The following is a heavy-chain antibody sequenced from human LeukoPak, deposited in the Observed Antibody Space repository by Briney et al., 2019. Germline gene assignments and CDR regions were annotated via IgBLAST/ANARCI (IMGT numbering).Heavy chain of an antibody. CDR3: AKVLVVPAAMRAGPVYFVY. Sequence: GGSLRLSCAASGFTFSSYAMSWVRQAPGKGLEWVSAISGSGGSTYYADSVKGRFTISRDNSKNTLYLQMNSLRAEDTAVYYCAKVLVVPAAMRAGPVYFVYWGQGTLVTVSS. V-gene: IGHV3-23*01. CDR1: GFTFSSYA. J-gene: IGHJ4*02. D-gene: IGHD2-2*01. CDR2: ISGSGGST.